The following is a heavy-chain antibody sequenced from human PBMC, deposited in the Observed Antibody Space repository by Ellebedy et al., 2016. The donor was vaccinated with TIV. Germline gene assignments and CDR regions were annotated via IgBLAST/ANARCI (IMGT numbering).Heavy chain of an antibody. CDR3: ARGPVGYYYDSSGYPPYFDY. CDR2: INHSGST. Sequence: MPSETLSLTCTVSGGSISSSSYYWSWIRQPPGKGLEWIGEINHSGSTNYNPSLKSRVTISVDTSKNQFSLKLSSVTAADTAVYYCARGPVGYYYDSSGYPPYFDYWGQGTLVTVSS. CDR1: GGSISSSSYY. J-gene: IGHJ4*02. V-gene: IGHV4-39*07. D-gene: IGHD3-22*01.